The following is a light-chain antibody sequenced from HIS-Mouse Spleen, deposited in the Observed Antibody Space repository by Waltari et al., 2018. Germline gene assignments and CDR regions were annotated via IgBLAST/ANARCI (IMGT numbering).Light chain of an antibody. CDR3: QQYNSYSLT. V-gene: IGKV1-5*03. CDR1: QSISSW. Sequence: DIQTTQSPSTLSASVVDIFTITCRASQSISSWFAWYQQKPGKPPKLMIYKASSLESGVPSRFSGSGSGTEFTLTISSLQPDDFATYYCQQYNSYSLTFGGGTKVEIK. J-gene: IGKJ4*01. CDR2: KAS.